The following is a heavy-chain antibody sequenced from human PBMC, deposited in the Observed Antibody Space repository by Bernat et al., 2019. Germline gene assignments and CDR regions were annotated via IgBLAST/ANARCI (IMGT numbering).Heavy chain of an antibody. J-gene: IGHJ6*02. CDR3: AKDLCITILRGLRSCYYGMDV. Sequence: EVQLVESGGGLVQPGGSLRLSCAASGFTFDDYAMHWVRQAPGKGLEWVSLISGDGGSTYYADCVKGRFTVSRDNSKHSLYLQMNSLRTEDTALYYCAKDLCITILRGLRSCYYGMDVWGQGTPVTVSS. D-gene: IGHD3-10*01. V-gene: IGHV3-43*02. CDR2: ISGDGGST. CDR1: GFTFDDYA.